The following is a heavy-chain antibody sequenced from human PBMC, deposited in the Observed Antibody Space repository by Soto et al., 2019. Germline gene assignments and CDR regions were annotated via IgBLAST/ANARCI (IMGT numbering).Heavy chain of an antibody. CDR2: ISYDGSNK. D-gene: IGHD4-17*01. V-gene: IGHV3-30-3*01. Sequence: GGSLRLSCAASGFTFSSYAMHWVRQAPGKGLEWVAVISYDGSNKYYADSVKGRFTISRDNSKNTLYLQMNSLRAEDTAVYYCARDQVTTHYYYYYGMDVWGQGTTVTVSS. CDR3: ARDQVTTHYYYYYGMDV. CDR1: GFTFSSYA. J-gene: IGHJ6*02.